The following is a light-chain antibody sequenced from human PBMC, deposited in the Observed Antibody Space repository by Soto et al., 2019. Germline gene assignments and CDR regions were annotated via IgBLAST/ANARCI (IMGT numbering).Light chain of an antibody. CDR1: SSDVGGYNY. CDR3: SSYAGSNNFVL. Sequence: QSVLTQPPSASGSPGQSVIISCTGTSSDVGGYNYVSWYRQYPGKAPKLMIYEVTKRPAGVPDRLSGSKFGNTASLTVSGLQDEDEATYYCSSYAGSNNFVLFGGGTQLTVL. CDR2: EVT. J-gene: IGLJ2*01. V-gene: IGLV2-8*01.